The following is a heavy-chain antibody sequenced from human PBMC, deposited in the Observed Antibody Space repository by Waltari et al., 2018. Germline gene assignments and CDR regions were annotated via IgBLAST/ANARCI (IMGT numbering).Heavy chain of an antibody. CDR1: GYTFTGYA. CDR3: LRDSSGSHFDY. Sequence: LVQSGAEVKKPGASVKVSCKASGYTFTGYAILWVRQAPGQGLEWMGRIHPKNGDTHYAQKLQGRVAMTTDTSTNTAFMELHSLRSDDTAVYYCLRDSSGSHFDYWGQGTLVTVSS. CDR2: IHPKNGDT. J-gene: IGHJ4*02. D-gene: IGHD3-22*01. V-gene: IGHV1-2*06.